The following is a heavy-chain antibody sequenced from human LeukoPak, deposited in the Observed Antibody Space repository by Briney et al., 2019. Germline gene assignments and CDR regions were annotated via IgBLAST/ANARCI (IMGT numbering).Heavy chain of an antibody. CDR3: ARVAPGIVVVTYYMDV. CDR1: GGSISSHY. Sequence: SGTLSLTCTVSGGSISSHYWSWIRQPPGKGLEWIGYIYYSGSTNYNPSLKSRVTISVDTSKNQFSLKLSSVTAADTAVYYCARVAPGIVVVTYYMDVWGKGTTVTVSS. J-gene: IGHJ6*03. CDR2: IYYSGST. D-gene: IGHD2-15*01. V-gene: IGHV4-59*11.